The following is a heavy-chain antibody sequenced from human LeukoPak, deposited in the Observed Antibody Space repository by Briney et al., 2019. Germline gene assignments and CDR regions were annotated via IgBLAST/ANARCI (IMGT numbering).Heavy chain of an antibody. CDR3: ARGDESLDDAFDT. Sequence: SQTLSLTCAVYGGSFSGYYWTWIRQPPGKGLEWIGEINHNGSTNYNPSLKTRVTISVDTSKNQFSLKLSSVTAADTAVYYCARGDESLDDAFDTWGQGTMVTVSS. CDR2: INHNGST. V-gene: IGHV4-34*01. CDR1: GGSFSGYY. J-gene: IGHJ3*02.